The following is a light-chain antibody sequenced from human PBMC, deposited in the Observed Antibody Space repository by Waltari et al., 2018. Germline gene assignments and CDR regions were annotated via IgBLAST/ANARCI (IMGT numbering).Light chain of an antibody. CDR2: DVN. J-gene: IGLJ3*02. CDR3: CSFTRSNSWV. CDR1: SSDVGSYNY. V-gene: IGLV2-14*03. Sequence: HSALAQPASVSGSPGQSITIPCTGTSSDVGSYNYVSWYQQHPGKAPRPMIFDVNDRPAGVSYRFSGSKSGNTASLTISGLQAEDEADYYCCSFTRSNSWVFGGGTKLTVL.